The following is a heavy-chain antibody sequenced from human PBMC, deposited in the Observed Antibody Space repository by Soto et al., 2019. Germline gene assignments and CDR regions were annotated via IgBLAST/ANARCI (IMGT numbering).Heavy chain of an antibody. D-gene: IGHD3-3*01. CDR2: FHYSGST. V-gene: IGHV4-31*03. CDR3: AGGLWSPPHTHAFHV. J-gene: IGHJ3*01. Sequence: QVHLQESGPGLVKPSQTLSLTCTVSGGSISSSEYYWNWIRNLPGKGLEWIGCFHYSGSTYYSPSLGGRITISVGTSENQFSLRLTSVTAADTAVYFCAGGLWSPPHTHAFHVWGQGTMVAVAS. CDR1: GGSISSSEYY.